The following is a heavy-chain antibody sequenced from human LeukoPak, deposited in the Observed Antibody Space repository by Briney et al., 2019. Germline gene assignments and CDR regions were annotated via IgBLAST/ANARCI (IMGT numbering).Heavy chain of an antibody. D-gene: IGHD1-26*01. CDR2: INPNSGGT. CDR3: ARVIVGATSSWFDP. J-gene: IGHJ5*02. CDR1: GYTFTGYY. V-gene: IGHV1-2*02. Sequence: ASVKVSCKASGYTFTGYYMHWVRQAPGQGLEWMGWINPNSGGTNYAQKFQGRVTMTRDTSISTACMELSRLRSDDTAVYYCARVIVGATSSWFDPWGQGTLVTVSS.